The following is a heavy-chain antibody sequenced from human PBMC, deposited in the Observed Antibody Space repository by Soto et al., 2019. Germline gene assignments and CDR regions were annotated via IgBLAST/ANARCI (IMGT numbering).Heavy chain of an antibody. J-gene: IGHJ4*02. Sequence: SVKVSCKASGGTFSSYAISWVRQAPGQGLEWMGGIIPIFGTANYAQKFQGRVTITADESTSTAYMELSSLRSEDTAVYYCASGMRGRFLEWLLYPYYFDYWGQGTLVTVSS. D-gene: IGHD3-3*01. CDR2: IIPIFGTA. CDR1: GGTFSSYA. CDR3: ASGMRGRFLEWLLYPYYFDY. V-gene: IGHV1-69*13.